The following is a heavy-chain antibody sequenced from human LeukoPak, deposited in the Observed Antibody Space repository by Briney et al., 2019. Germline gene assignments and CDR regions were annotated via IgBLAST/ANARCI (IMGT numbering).Heavy chain of an antibody. Sequence: KVSCKASGYSFSSYWIAWVRQMPGKGLEWMGIIHPGNSETTYNPSFQGQVTMSADKSISTAYLQWSSPEDTDTAKYYCARRLSTIAASAANDYWGQGILVTVSS. D-gene: IGHD6-13*01. CDR3: ARRLSTIAASAANDY. V-gene: IGHV5-51*01. J-gene: IGHJ4*02. CDR2: IHPGNSET. CDR1: GYSFSSYW.